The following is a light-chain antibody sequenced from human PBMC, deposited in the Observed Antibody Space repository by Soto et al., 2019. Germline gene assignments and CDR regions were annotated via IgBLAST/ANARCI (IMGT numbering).Light chain of an antibody. CDR1: QNIASY. J-gene: IGKJ5*01. CDR3: QQRTNWPPPFT. Sequence: EVVLTQSTATLSLSPGERATLSCRASQNIASYLAWYQQKPGQAPRLLIYDASNRATGIPARFSGSGSGTDFTLTISSLEPEDFAVYYCQQRTNWPPPFTFGQGTRLEIK. CDR2: DAS. V-gene: IGKV3-11*01.